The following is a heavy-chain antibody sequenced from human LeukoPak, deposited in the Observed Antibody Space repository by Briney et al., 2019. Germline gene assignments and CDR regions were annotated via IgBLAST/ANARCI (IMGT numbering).Heavy chain of an antibody. CDR3: ARGAVVVVAAQYYFDY. CDR2: IYYSGST. CDR1: GGSISSYY. V-gene: IGHV4-59*01. D-gene: IGHD2-15*01. J-gene: IGHJ4*02. Sequence: PSETLSLTCTVSGGSISSYYWSWIRQPPGKGLELIGYIYYSGSTNYNPSLKSRVTISVDTSKNQFSLKLSSVTAADTAVYYCARGAVVVVAAQYYFDYWGQGTLVTVSP.